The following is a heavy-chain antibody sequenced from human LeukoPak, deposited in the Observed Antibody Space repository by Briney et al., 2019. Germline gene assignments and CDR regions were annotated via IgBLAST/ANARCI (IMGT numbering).Heavy chain of an antibody. V-gene: IGHV1-8*01. D-gene: IGHD3-22*01. CDR2: MNPNTGRT. J-gene: IGHJ4*02. Sequence: ASVKVSFKASRYTFTSYDTKSVPGAARQGLEWRGWMNPNTGRTGFAQKFQGRLTMTRDTSISTAYVQLSSLRSDDTAVYYCARLAQTPDYYSSGGYFYLGYWGQGTPVTVSS. CDR1: RYTFTSYD. CDR3: ARLAQTPDYYSSGGYFYLGY.